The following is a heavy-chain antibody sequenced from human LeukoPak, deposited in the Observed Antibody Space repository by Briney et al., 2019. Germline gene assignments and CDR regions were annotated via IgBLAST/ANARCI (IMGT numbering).Heavy chain of an antibody. D-gene: IGHD2-15*01. V-gene: IGHV3-43*02. CDR3: VKDSGYCSGGSCYSLYSRVSKADHFHYGLDV. J-gene: IGHJ6*02. Sequence: GGTLRLSCAASGFTFDNSAMHWVRQVPGKGLEWGSLISGGGGNTHYADSVKGRFTISRDNSKNSLYLQMNSLRREDTALYYCVKDSGYCSGGSCYSLYSRVSKADHFHYGLDVWGQGTSLTVSS. CDR2: ISGGGGNT. CDR1: GFTFDNSA.